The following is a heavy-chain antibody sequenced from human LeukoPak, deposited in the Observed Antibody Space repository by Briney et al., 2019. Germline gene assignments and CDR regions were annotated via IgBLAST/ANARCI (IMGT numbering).Heavy chain of an antibody. CDR2: ISSSSSYI. J-gene: IGHJ3*02. CDR1: GFTFSSYS. Sequence: GGSLRLSCAASGFTFSSYSMNWVRQAPGKGLEWVSSISSSSSYIYYADSVKGRFTISRGNAKNSLYLQMNSLRAEDTAVYYCARDMRLGAFDIWGQGTMVTVSS. CDR3: ARDMRLGAFDI. V-gene: IGHV3-21*01. D-gene: IGHD2-2*01.